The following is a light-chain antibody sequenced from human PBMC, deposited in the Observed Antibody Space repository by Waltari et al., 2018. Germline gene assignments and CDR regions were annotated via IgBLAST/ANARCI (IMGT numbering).Light chain of an antibody. CDR2: DVN. Sequence: QFALTQPRSVFGSPGQAVTLSCIGNSSDFGCYNYISRYQQFPGKAPKLIIYDVNKRSSGVPERVSGSKSGNTAALTISGLQADDEADYYCGSYAGSYTFRVFGGGTKLTVL. CDR3: GSYAGSYTFRV. J-gene: IGLJ3*02. V-gene: IGLV2-11*01. CDR1: SSDFGCYNY.